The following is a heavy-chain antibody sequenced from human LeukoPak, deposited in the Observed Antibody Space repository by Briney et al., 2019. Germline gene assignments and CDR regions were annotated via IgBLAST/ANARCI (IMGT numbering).Heavy chain of an antibody. J-gene: IGHJ4*02. D-gene: IGHD4-17*01. CDR2: IRYDGSNK. Sequence: GGSLRLSCAASGFTFSSYGMHWVRQAPGKGLEWVAFIRYDGSNKYYADSVKGRFTISRDNSQNTLYLQMNSLRPEDTAVYYCAKGGASVTRYVDYWGQGTLVTVSS. V-gene: IGHV3-30*02. CDR3: AKGGASVTRYVDY. CDR1: GFTFSSYG.